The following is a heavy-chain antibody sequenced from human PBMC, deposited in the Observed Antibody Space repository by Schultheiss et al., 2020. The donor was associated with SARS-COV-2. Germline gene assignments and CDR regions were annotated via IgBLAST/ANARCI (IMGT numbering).Heavy chain of an antibody. Sequence: SETLSLTCAVYGGSFSGYYWSWIRQPPGKGLEWIGYIYYSGSTNYNPSLKSRVTISVDTSKNQFSLKLSSVTAADTAVYYCAREIDRIAFDSWGQGTLVTVSS. V-gene: IGHV4-59*01. CDR3: AREIDRIAFDS. J-gene: IGHJ4*02. CDR1: GGSFSGYY. D-gene: IGHD2/OR15-2a*01. CDR2: IYYSGST.